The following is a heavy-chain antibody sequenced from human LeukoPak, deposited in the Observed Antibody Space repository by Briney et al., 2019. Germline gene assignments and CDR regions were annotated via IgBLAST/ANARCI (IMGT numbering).Heavy chain of an antibody. CDR3: ARWGHSGSFLDDFDI. Sequence: GESLKISCKGSGYSFTSYWIGWVRQMPGKGLEWMGIIYPGDSDTRYSPPFQGQVTISADKSISTAYLQWSSLKPSDTAMYYCARWGHSGSFLDDFDIWGQGTMVTVSS. CDR1: GYSFTSYW. CDR2: IYPGDSDT. J-gene: IGHJ3*02. D-gene: IGHD1-26*01. V-gene: IGHV5-51*01.